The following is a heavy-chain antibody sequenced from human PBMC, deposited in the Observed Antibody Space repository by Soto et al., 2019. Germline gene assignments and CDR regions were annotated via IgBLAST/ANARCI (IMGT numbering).Heavy chain of an antibody. CDR1: GGTFSSYA. Sequence: SVKVSCKASGGTFSSYAISWVRQAPGQGLEWMGAIIPIFGTANYAQKFQGRVTITADESTSTAYMELSSLRSEDTAVYYCASDGKQLSRAVAMDVWGQGTTVTVS. CDR2: IIPIFGTA. J-gene: IGHJ6*02. D-gene: IGHD6-13*01. CDR3: ASDGKQLSRAVAMDV. V-gene: IGHV1-69*13.